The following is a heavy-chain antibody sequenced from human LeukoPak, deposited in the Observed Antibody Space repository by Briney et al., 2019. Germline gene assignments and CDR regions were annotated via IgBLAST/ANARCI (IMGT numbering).Heavy chain of an antibody. J-gene: IGHJ4*02. CDR3: AKDLTRIVGATGY. CDR1: GFTFSSYG. Sequence: PGGSLRLSCAASGFTFSSYGMHWVRQAPGKGLEWISSLRGGDDSTNYADSVKGRFTISRDNSKNTLYLQMNSLRAEDTAVYYCAKDLTRIVGATGYWGQGTLVTVSS. D-gene: IGHD1-26*01. CDR2: LRGGDDST. V-gene: IGHV3-23*01.